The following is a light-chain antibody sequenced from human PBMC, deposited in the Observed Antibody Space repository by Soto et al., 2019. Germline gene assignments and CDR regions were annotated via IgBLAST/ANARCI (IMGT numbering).Light chain of an antibody. CDR2: SDN. CDR3: SAWHGSLNHIL. CDR1: SSNMGTNT. V-gene: IGLV1-44*01. J-gene: IGLJ2*01. Sequence: QSVLTQPPSASGTPGQRVTISCSGSSSNMGTNTVNWYQQLPRAAPKLLIYSDNQRPSGVPDRFSGSKSGTSASLAITGLQSEDEADYYCSAWHGSLNHILLGGGTKLTVL.